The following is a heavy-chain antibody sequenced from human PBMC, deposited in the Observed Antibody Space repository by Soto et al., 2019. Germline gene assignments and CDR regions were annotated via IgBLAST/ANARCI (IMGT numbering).Heavy chain of an antibody. D-gene: IGHD3-10*01. CDR1: GFPFINFA. CDR3: AKLGFSGTYFHFDY. V-gene: IGHV3-23*01. J-gene: IGHJ4*02. CDR2: ISGSGGRT. Sequence: GGSLRLSCEASGFPFINFAMNWVRQSPGKGLEWVSSISGSGGRTWNADSVRGRFTISRDNSQNTLYLQMNGLRGEDTAVYYCAKLGFSGTYFHFDYWGQGALVTVSS.